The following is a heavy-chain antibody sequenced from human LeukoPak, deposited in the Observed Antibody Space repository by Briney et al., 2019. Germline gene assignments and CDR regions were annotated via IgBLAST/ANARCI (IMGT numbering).Heavy chain of an antibody. CDR2: INWIGGST. CDR1: GFTFGDYG. D-gene: IGHD6-19*01. J-gene: IGHJ4*02. Sequence: GGSLRLSCAASGFTFGDYGMSWVRQVPGKGLEWVSGINWIGGSTGYADSVKGRFTISRDNSKNTLYLQMNSLRAENTAVYYCATGYSSGWCIYYWGQGTLVTVSS. V-gene: IGHV3-20*04. CDR3: ATGYSSGWCIYY.